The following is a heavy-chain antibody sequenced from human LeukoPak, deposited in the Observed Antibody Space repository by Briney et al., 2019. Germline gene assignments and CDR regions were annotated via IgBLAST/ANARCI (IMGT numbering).Heavy chain of an antibody. CDR2: ITRSSTYI. Sequence: GGSLSLSCAASRFTFSLYSMSCVRQAPGKGREWVSSITRSSTYIYYADAVKARFTISRDNAKNSLYLQMSSLRAEDTAVYYCARVFRYGIPESDYWGQGALVTVSS. CDR1: RFTFSLYS. D-gene: IGHD1-14*01. CDR3: ARVFRYGIPESDY. J-gene: IGHJ4*02. V-gene: IGHV3-21*01.